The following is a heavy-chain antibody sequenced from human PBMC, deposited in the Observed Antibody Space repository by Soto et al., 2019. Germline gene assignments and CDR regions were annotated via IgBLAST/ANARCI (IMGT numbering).Heavy chain of an antibody. Sequence: GGSLRLSCAASGFTFSSYAMSWVRQAPGKGLEWVSAISGSGGSTYYADSVKGRFTISRDNSKNTLYLQMNSLRAEDTAVYYCAKAGGLFIAAAGTASAPFDYWGQGTLVTVSS. CDR1: GFTFSSYA. CDR2: ISGSGGST. V-gene: IGHV3-23*01. J-gene: IGHJ4*02. CDR3: AKAGGLFIAAAGTASAPFDY. D-gene: IGHD6-13*01.